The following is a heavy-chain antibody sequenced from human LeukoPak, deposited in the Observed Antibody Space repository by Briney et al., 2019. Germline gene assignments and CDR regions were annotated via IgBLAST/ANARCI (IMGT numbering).Heavy chain of an antibody. CDR3: AKDELYYYDSSGSLDY. V-gene: IGHV3-11*01. J-gene: IGHJ4*02. CDR2: ISSSGSTI. CDR1: GFTFSDYY. D-gene: IGHD3-22*01. Sequence: GGSLRLSCAASGFTFSDYYMSWIRQAPGKGLEWVSYISSSGSTIYYADSVKGRFTISRDNSKNTLYLQMNSLRAEDTAVYYCAKDELYYYDSSGSLDYWGQGTLVTVSS.